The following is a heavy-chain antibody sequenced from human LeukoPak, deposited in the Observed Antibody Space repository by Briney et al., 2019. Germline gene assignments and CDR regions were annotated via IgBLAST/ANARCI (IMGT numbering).Heavy chain of an antibody. D-gene: IGHD3-9*01. CDR1: GYTLTELS. Sequence: GASVTVSCKVSGYTLTELSMHWVRQAPGKGLEWMGGFDPEDGETIYAQKFQGRVTMTEDTSTDTAYMELSSLRSEDTAVYYCATAARNYDTLTGCPFDYWGQGTLVTVSS. CDR3: ATAARNYDTLTGCPFDY. V-gene: IGHV1-24*01. J-gene: IGHJ4*02. CDR2: FDPEDGET.